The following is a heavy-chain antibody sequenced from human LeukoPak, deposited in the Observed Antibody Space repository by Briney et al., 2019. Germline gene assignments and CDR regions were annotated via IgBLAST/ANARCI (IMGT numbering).Heavy chain of an antibody. CDR3: ARSVTTVGTNWFDP. CDR2: INHSGST. CDR1: GGSFSSYY. Sequence: SETLSLTCAVYGGSFSSYYWSWIRQPPGKGLEWIGEINHSGSTNYNPSLKSRVTISVDTSKNQFSLKLSSVTAADTAVYYCARSVTTVGTNWFDPWGQGILVTVSS. D-gene: IGHD4-23*01. V-gene: IGHV4-34*01. J-gene: IGHJ5*02.